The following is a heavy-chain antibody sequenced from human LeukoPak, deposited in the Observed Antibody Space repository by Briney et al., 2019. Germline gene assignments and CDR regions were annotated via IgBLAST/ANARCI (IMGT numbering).Heavy chain of an antibody. J-gene: IGHJ3*01. Sequence: GGSLRLSCAASGFNFRAYPMHWIRQAPGEGPVWVSRITGDSKTIFYADSVEGRFAISRDNAKNTLYLQMTNLRAEDTAVYFCTRDFILGASPLAFDVWGPGTRVTVSS. CDR3: TRDFILGASPLAFDV. CDR1: GFNFRAYP. D-gene: IGHD3-3*02. V-gene: IGHV3-74*01. CDR2: ITGDSKTI.